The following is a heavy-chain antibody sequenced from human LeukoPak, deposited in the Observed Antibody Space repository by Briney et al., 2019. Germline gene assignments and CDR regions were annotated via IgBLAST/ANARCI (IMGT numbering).Heavy chain of an antibody. CDR1: GGSINTYY. Sequence: KPSETLSLTCTVSGGSINTYYWTWVRQPPGKGMEWIGYIFYSGSTNYNPSLKSRVTISVDTSKNQFSLKLSSVTAADTAVYYCARGELVLMVYANTDYWGQGTLVTVSS. CDR2: IFYSGST. CDR3: ARGELVLMVYANTDY. J-gene: IGHJ4*02. D-gene: IGHD2-8*01. V-gene: IGHV4-59*01.